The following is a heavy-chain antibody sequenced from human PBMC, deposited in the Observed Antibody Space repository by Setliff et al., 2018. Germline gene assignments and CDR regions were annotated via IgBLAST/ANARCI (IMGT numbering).Heavy chain of an antibody. Sequence: PGGSLRLPCAASGITFKNAWMPWVRQAPGKGLEWVGRIKSKGEAETANYGVPVKGRFTISRDDSTNTIYLQMNRLKIEDTGFYSCATGPRDSRDYMNWLDPWGPGTLVTVSS. J-gene: IGHJ5*02. CDR3: ATGPRDSRDYMNWLDP. CDR1: GITFKNAW. CDR2: IKSKGEAETA. D-gene: IGHD4-17*01. V-gene: IGHV3-15*01.